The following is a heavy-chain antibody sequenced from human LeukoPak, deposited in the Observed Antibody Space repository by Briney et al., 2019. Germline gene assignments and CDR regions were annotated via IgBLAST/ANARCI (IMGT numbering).Heavy chain of an antibody. CDR2: IYYTGST. V-gene: IGHV4-59*01. Sequence: SETLSLTCSFSIVSIKNYYWNWVRQSPGKGLQWIGYIYYTGSTDYNFSLKSRVTISLDTSENQFSLRLNSVTAADSAVYFCASSRGPSSSWSFDSWGQGILVTVSS. J-gene: IGHJ4*02. CDR3: ASSRGPSSSWSFDS. D-gene: IGHD6-13*01. CDR1: IVSIKNYY.